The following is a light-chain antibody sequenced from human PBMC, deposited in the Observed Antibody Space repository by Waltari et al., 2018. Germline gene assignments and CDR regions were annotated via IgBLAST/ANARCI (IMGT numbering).Light chain of an antibody. CDR2: GTR. J-gene: IGLJ1*01. CDR3: AAWDDSLNGPV. Sequence: QSVLTQPPSASGTPGQSLIISCSGSSSNIGDNTVTRYQQVPGTAPKLLIYGTRERPSGVSNRLSGSKSGTSAALAISALQPEDEADYYCAAWDDSLNGPVFGTGTKVTVL. V-gene: IGLV1-44*01. CDR1: SSNIGDNT.